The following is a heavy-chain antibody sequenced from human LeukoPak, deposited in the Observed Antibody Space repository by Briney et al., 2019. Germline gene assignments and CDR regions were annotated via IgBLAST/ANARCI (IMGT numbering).Heavy chain of an antibody. Sequence: SETLSLTCTVSGGSISSSSYYWGWIRQPPGKGLEWIGSIYYSGSTYYNPSLKSRVTISVDTSKNQLSLKLSSVTAADTAVYYCARQLAITIFGVARRLTPHVPDYWGQGTLVTVSS. V-gene: IGHV4-39*01. J-gene: IGHJ4*02. CDR1: GGSISSSSYY. CDR3: ARQLAITIFGVARRLTPHVPDY. D-gene: IGHD3-3*01. CDR2: IYYSGST.